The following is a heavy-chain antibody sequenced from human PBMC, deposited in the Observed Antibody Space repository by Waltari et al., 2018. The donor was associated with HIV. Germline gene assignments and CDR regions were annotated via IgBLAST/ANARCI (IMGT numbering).Heavy chain of an antibody. CDR1: GYSFNTHG. J-gene: IGHJ4*02. CDR2: ISVKDGRT. Sequence: QIQLLQSGAEVKKPGASVRVSCKASGYSFNTHGITWVRQAPGQGLEWIGWISVKDGRTNSAQNLQGRATMTSDPSTSTVYMELRTLRSDDTAVYYCAIGSWGEVSFGYWGQGTLVTVSS. V-gene: IGHV1-18*04. D-gene: IGHD3-16*02. CDR3: AIGSWGEVSFGY.